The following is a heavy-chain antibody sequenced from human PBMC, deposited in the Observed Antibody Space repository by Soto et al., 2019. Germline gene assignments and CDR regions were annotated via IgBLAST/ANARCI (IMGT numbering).Heavy chain of an antibody. J-gene: IGHJ4*02. Sequence: SETLSLTYTVSGGSISSGGYYWSWIRQHPGKGLEWIGYIYYSGNTYYNPSLKSRVTISVDTSKNQFSLKLSSVTAADTAVYYCARADYGDFFEYWGQGTLVTVSS. CDR2: IYYSGNT. CDR1: GGSISSGGYY. D-gene: IGHD4-17*01. CDR3: ARADYGDFFEY. V-gene: IGHV4-31*03.